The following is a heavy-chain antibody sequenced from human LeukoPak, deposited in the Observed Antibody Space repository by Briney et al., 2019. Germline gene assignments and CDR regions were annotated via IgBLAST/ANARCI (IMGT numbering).Heavy chain of an antibody. J-gene: IGHJ3*02. CDR3: AREMAGEAFDI. Sequence: SETLSLTCTVSGGSISSYYWSWIRQPPGKGLEWIGYIYYSGSTNYNPSLKSRVTISVDTSKNQFSLKLSSVTAADTAVYYCAREMAGEAFDIWGQGTMVTVSS. CDR2: IYYSGST. CDR1: GGSISSYY. D-gene: IGHD5-24*01. V-gene: IGHV4-59*01.